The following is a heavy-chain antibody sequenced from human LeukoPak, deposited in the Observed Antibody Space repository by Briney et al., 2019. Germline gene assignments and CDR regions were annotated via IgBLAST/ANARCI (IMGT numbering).Heavy chain of an antibody. CDR1: GGSINSVTYY. CDR3: ARLGAVTGTFDY. J-gene: IGHJ4*02. D-gene: IGHD6-19*01. V-gene: IGHV4-39*02. Sequence: PSETLSLTCTVSGGSINSVTYYWGWIRQPPGKGLEWIGSIYSSGSTYYNPSLKSRVTISVDTSKNHFSLKLTSVTAADTAVYYCARLGAVTGTFDYWGQGTLVTVSS. CDR2: IYSSGST.